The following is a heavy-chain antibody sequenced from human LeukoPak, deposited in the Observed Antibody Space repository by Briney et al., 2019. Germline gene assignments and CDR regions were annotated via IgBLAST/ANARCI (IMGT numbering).Heavy chain of an antibody. J-gene: IGHJ4*02. CDR3: ARRGVYYDFWSGTAAY. CDR1: GYRFTSYW. V-gene: IGHV5-51*01. Sequence: GESLKISCKGSGYRFTSYWIGWVRQMPGKGLEWMGIIYPGDSDTRYSPSFQGQVTISADKSISTAYLQWSSLKASDPAMYYCARRGVYYDFWSGTAAYWGQGTLVTVSS. CDR2: IYPGDSDT. D-gene: IGHD3-3*01.